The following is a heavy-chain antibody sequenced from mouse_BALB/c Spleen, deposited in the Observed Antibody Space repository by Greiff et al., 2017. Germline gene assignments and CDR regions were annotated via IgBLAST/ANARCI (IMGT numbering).Heavy chain of an antibody. Sequence: EVMLVESGGDLVKPGGSLKLSCAASGFTFSSYGMSWVRQTPDKRLEWVATISSGGSYTYYPDSVKGRFTISRDNAKNTLYLQMSSLKSEDTAMYYCARGDYDPLDYWGQGTTLTVSS. CDR2: ISSGGSYT. D-gene: IGHD2-4*01. CDR3: ARGDYDPLDY. V-gene: IGHV5-6*02. CDR1: GFTFSSYG. J-gene: IGHJ2*01.